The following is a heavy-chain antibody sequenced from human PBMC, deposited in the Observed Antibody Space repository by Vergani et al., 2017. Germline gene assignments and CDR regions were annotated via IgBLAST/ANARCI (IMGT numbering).Heavy chain of an antibody. V-gene: IGHV3-33*01. CDR3: SMTTVTRGLQRVDY. Sequence: QVQLVESGGGVVQPGRSLRLSCAASGFTFSSYGMHWVRQAPGKGLEWVAVIWYDGSNKYYADSVKGRFTISRDNSKNTLYLQMNSLRAEATAVYYCSMTTVTRGLQRVDYWGQGTLVTVSS. CDR1: GFTFSSYG. J-gene: IGHJ4*02. D-gene: IGHD4-17*01. CDR2: IWYDGSNK.